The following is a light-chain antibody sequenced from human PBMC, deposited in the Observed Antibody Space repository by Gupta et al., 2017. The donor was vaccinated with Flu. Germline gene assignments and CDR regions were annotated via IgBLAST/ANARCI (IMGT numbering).Light chain of an antibody. CDR2: GNN. CDR1: SSNIGAGYD. V-gene: IGLV1-40*01. Sequence: QSVLTQPPSVPGAPAQRVTISCTGGSSNIGAGYDVHWYQQLPGTAPKLLIYGNNNRPSGVPDRFSGSKPGTSASLAITGLQAEDEADYYCQSYDSSLSGVFGGGTKLTVL. CDR3: QSYDSSLSGV. J-gene: IGLJ2*01.